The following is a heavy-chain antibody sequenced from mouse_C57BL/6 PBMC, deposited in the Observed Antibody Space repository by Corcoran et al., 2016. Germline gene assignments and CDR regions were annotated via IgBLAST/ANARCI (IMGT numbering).Heavy chain of an antibody. J-gene: IGHJ1*03. Sequence: QIQLVQSGPELKKPGETVKISCKASGYTFTTAGMQWVQKMPGKGFKLIGWINTHPGEPKYAEDFKGRFAFSLETSASTAYLQISNLKNEDTATYFGARVTTVDWYFDVWGTGTTVTVSS. CDR3: ARVTTVDWYFDV. CDR1: GYTFTTAG. D-gene: IGHD1-1*01. CDR2: INTHPGEP. V-gene: IGHV9-4*01.